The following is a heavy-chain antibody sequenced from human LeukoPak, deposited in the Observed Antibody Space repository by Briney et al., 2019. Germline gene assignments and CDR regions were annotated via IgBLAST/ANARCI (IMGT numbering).Heavy chain of an antibody. CDR1: GGSFSGYY. CDR3: ARGRWEAARLRAYNWFDP. Sequence: SETLPLTCAVYGGSFSGYYWSWIRQPPGKGLEWIGEINHSGSTNYNPSLKSRVAISVDTSKNQFSLKLSSVTAADTAVYYCARGRWEAARLRAYNWFDPWGQGTLVTVSS. V-gene: IGHV4-34*01. J-gene: IGHJ5*02. D-gene: IGHD6-6*01. CDR2: INHSGST.